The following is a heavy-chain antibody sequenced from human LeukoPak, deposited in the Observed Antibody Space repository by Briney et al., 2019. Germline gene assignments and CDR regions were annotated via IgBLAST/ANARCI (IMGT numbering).Heavy chain of an antibody. CDR2: IYYSGST. D-gene: IGHD3-10*01. CDR3: ARDAYYYGSGDR. CDR1: GGSISSYY. V-gene: IGHV4-59*12. Sequence: SETLSLTCTVSGGSISSYYWSWIRQPPGKGLEWIGYIYYSGSTNYNPSLKSRVTISVDTSKNQFSLRLSSVTAADTAVYYCARDAYYYGSGDRWGQGTLVTVSS. J-gene: IGHJ4*02.